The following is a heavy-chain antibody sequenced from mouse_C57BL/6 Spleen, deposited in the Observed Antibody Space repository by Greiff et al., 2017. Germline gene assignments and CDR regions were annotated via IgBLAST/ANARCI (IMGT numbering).Heavy chain of an antibody. CDR1: GFSLTSYG. J-gene: IGHJ4*01. D-gene: IGHD1-1*01. Sequence: VQLQQSGPGLVQPSQSLSITCTVSGFSLTSYGVHWVRQSPGQGLAWLGVIWSGGSTDYNAAFISRLSISKDNAKSQVFFKMNSLQADDTAIYYCARKGDYGSSYEGYAMDYWGQGTSVTVSS. CDR2: IWSGGST. CDR3: ARKGDYGSSYEGYAMDY. V-gene: IGHV2-2*01.